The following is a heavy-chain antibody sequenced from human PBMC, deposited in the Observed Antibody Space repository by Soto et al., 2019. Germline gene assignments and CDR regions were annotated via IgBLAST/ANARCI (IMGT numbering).Heavy chain of an antibody. CDR2: IYYSGST. D-gene: IGHD6-19*01. Sequence: TSETLSLTCTVSGGSISSSSYYWGWIRQPPGKGLEWIGSIYYSGSTYYNPSLKSRVTISVDTSKNQFSLKLSSVTAADTAVYYCARRNHHGGWLNYFDYWGQGTLVTVSS. V-gene: IGHV4-39*01. CDR1: GGSISSSSYY. J-gene: IGHJ4*02. CDR3: ARRNHHGGWLNYFDY.